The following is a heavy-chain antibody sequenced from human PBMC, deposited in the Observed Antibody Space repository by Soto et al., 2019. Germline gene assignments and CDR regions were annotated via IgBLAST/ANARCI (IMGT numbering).Heavy chain of an antibody. CDR2: IYSGGAT. J-gene: IGHJ5*02. D-gene: IGHD3-16*01. CDR3: ARGTGGSRRFDP. Sequence: EVQLVETGGGLIQPGGSLRLSCEVSGFIVSNNYITWIRQAPGKGLEGVSIIYSGGATYYADSVKGRFTISRDNSKNTVYLQMNNLRAEDTAVYYCARGTGGSRRFDPWGQGTLVTVSS. CDR1: GFIVSNNY. V-gene: IGHV3-53*02.